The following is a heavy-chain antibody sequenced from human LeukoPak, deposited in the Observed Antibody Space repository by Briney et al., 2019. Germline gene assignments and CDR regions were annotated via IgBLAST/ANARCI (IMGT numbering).Heavy chain of an antibody. CDR3: AREGPEYYDILTGYFSLNGMVV. CDR2: IIPILGIA. D-gene: IGHD3-9*01. CDR1: GGTFSSYT. V-gene: IGHV1-69*04. J-gene: IGHJ6*02. Sequence: SVKVSCKASGGTFSSYTISWVRQAPGQGLEWMGRIIPILGIANYAQKFQGRVTITADKSTSTAYMELSSLRSEDTAVYYCAREGPEYYDILTGYFSLNGMVVWGQGTTVTVSS.